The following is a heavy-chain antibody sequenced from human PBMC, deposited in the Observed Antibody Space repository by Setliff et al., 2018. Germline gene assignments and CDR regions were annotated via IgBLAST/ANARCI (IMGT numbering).Heavy chain of an antibody. V-gene: IGHV4-39*07. CDR3: ARDRPPYYYDSSGYYYSAGNFDY. CDR2: IYYSGST. D-gene: IGHD3-22*01. CDR1: GGSISSSSYY. J-gene: IGHJ4*02. Sequence: SETLSLTCTVSGGSISSSSYYWGWIRQPPGKGLEWIGIIYYSGSTYYNPSLKSRVTISVDTSKNQFSLKLSSVTAADTAVYYCARDRPPYYYDSSGYYYSAGNFDYWGQGTPVTVSS.